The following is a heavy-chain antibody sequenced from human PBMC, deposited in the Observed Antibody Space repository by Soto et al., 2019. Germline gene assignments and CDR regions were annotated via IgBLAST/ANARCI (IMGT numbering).Heavy chain of an antibody. D-gene: IGHD1-26*01. Sequence: QVQLVQSGAEVKKPGSSVKVSGKASGGTFNSYAINWVRQAPGQGLEWMGGIIPIFGTANYAQEFQGRVTISEDESMSTGYMDLSSLRAEDTALYYCARGGSGSYATGGYYYYGMDVWGQGTTVTVSS. V-gene: IGHV1-69*01. CDR2: IIPIFGTA. CDR1: GGTFNSYA. J-gene: IGHJ6*02. CDR3: ARGGSGSYATGGYYYYGMDV.